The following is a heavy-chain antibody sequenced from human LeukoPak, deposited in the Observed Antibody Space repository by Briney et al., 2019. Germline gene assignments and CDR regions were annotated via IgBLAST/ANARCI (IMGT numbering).Heavy chain of an antibody. CDR2: INHSGST. J-gene: IGHJ4*02. Sequence: PSETLSLTCAVYGGSFSDYYWSWIRQPPGKGLEWIGEINHSGSTNYNPSLKSRVTISVDTFKNQFSLKLSSVTAADTAVYYCARAENYDILTGYYQGWLYWGQGTLVTVSS. D-gene: IGHD3-9*01. CDR1: GGSFSDYY. CDR3: ARAENYDILTGYYQGWLY. V-gene: IGHV4-34*01.